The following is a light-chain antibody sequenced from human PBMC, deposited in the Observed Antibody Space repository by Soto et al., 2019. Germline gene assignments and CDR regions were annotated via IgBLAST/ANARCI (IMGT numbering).Light chain of an antibody. CDR2: GAS. CDR3: QQYNNWPWT. Sequence: EIVMTQSPATLSVSPGERATLSCRASQSVSSNLAWYQQKPGQAPRLLIYGASTRANTIPARFSGSGSGTEFTLTISSVQSEDFAVYYCQQYNNWPWTFGQGTKVAIK. V-gene: IGKV3-15*01. J-gene: IGKJ1*01. CDR1: QSVSSN.